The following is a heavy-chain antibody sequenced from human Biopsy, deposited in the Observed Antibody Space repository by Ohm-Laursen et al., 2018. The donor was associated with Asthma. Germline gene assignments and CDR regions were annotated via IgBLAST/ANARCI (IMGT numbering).Heavy chain of an antibody. D-gene: IGHD7-27*01. J-gene: IGHJ4*02. Sequence: SLRLSCSASGFTVSSNYMSWVRQAPGKGLEWVAVITFDGRTQYYGDSVKGRFTISRDNSKSMLFLQMNSLRPADTAVYYCSRDTLGYYFDIWGRGTLVTVSS. CDR3: SRDTLGYYFDI. CDR1: GFTVSSNY. CDR2: ITFDGRTQ. V-gene: IGHV3-30*03.